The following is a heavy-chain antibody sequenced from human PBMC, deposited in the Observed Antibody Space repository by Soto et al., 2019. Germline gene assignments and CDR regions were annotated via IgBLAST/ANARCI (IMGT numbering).Heavy chain of an antibody. CDR1: GGSISSGDYY. Sequence: ASETLSLTCTVSGGSISSGDYYWSWIRQPPGKGLEWIGYIYYSGSTYYNPSLKSRVTISVDTSKNQFPLKLSSVTAADTAVYYCATGPYYYDSSGYYEYFQHWGQGTLVTVSS. CDR3: ATGPYYYDSSGYYEYFQH. J-gene: IGHJ1*01. D-gene: IGHD3-22*01. V-gene: IGHV4-30-4*01. CDR2: IYYSGST.